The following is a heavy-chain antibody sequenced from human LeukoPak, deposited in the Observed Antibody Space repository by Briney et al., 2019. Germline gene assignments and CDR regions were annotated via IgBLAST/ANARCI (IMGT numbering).Heavy chain of an antibody. CDR3: ARELGLYSSPRYDP. CDR2: IYSSGGT. V-gene: IGHV4-4*07. J-gene: IGHJ5*02. CDR1: GGAISSYY. Sequence: PSETLSLTCTVSGGAISSYYWSWIRQPAGKGLEWIGRIYSSGGTNYNPSLKSRVTISVDTSKNQFSLKLSSVTAADTAVYYCARELGLYSSPRYDPWGQGTLVTVSS. D-gene: IGHD6-19*01.